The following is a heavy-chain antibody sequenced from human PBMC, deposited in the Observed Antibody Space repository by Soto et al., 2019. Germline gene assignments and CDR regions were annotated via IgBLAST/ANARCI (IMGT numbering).Heavy chain of an antibody. CDR1: GFXFDDYA. D-gene: IGHD6-13*01. V-gene: IGHV3-9*01. CDR3: AKDIHVGAAAGTHAFDI. Sequence: GGSLXLSCAASGFXFDDYAMHWVXQAPGKGLEWVSGISWNSGSIGYADSVKGRFTISRDNAKNSLYLQMNSLRAEDTALYYCAKDIHVGAAAGTHAFDIWGQGTMVTVSS. J-gene: IGHJ3*02. CDR2: ISWNSGSI.